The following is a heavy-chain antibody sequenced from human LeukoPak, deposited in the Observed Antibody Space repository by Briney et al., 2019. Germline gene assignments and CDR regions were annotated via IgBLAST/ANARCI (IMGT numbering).Heavy chain of an antibody. CDR1: GFTFDDYA. V-gene: IGHV3-9*01. D-gene: IGHD6-6*01. CDR3: AKASTYSTSSSSCFDY. J-gene: IGHJ4*02. Sequence: GRSLRLSCAASGFTFDDYAMHWVRQAPGKGLEWVSGISWTSGSIGYADSVKGRFTISRDNAKNSLYLQMNSLRAEDTALYYCAKASTYSTSSSSCFDYWGQGSLVTVSS. CDR2: ISWTSGSI.